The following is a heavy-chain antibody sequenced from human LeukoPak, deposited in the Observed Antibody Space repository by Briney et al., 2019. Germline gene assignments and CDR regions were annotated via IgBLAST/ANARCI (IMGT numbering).Heavy chain of an antibody. D-gene: IGHD3-16*02. Sequence: PGGSLRLSCEASGFTFSSYAMSWVRKATGKGLEWVSSITGSGGSTYYADSVKGRFTIPRDNSRNTLYVQMNCLRVEDTDIYYCAKDVSETYAAWVCYRSDYWGQGTPVTVSS. CDR3: AKDVSETYAAWVCYRSDY. CDR2: ITGSGGST. CDR1: GFTFSSYA. V-gene: IGHV3-23*01. J-gene: IGHJ4*02.